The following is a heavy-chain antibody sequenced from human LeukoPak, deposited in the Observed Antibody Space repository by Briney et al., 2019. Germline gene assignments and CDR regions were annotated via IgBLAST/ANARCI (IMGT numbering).Heavy chain of an antibody. V-gene: IGHV1-2*02. Sequence: ASVKVSCKASGYTFTGYYMHWVRQAPGQGLEWMGWINPNSGGTNYAQKFQGRVTMTRDTSISTAYMELSRLRSDDTAVYYCARVPVAGFGKYYYYYMDVWGKGTTVTVSS. CDR3: ARVPVAGFGKYYYYYMDV. J-gene: IGHJ6*03. CDR1: GYTFTGYY. D-gene: IGHD3-10*01. CDR2: INPNSGGT.